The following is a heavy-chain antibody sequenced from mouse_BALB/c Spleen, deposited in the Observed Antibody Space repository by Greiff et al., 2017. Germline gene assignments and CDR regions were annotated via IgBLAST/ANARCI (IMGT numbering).Heavy chain of an antibody. V-gene: IGHV5-12-2*01. Sequence: DVKLQESGGGLVQPGGSLKLSCAASGFTFSSYTMSWVRQTPEKRLEWVAYISNGGGSTYYPDTVKGRFTISRDNAKNTLYLQMSSLKSEDTAMYYCASGYDGWFAYWGQGTLVTVSA. D-gene: IGHD2-2*01. CDR3: ASGYDGWFAY. CDR1: GFTFSSYT. CDR2: ISNGGGST. J-gene: IGHJ3*01.